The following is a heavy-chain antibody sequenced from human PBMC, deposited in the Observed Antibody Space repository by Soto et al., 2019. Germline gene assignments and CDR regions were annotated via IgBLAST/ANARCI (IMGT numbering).Heavy chain of an antibody. V-gene: IGHV3-49*04. Sequence: GGSLRLSCAASGFTFSSYAMSWVRQAPGKGLEWVGFIRSKAYGGTTEYAASVKGRFTISRDDSKSIAYLQMNSLKTEDTAVYYCTRGPYCSGGSCYSVSYYYYGMDVWGQGTTVTVSS. CDR1: GFTFSSYA. J-gene: IGHJ6*02. D-gene: IGHD2-15*01. CDR2: IRSKAYGGTT. CDR3: TRGPYCSGGSCYSVSYYYYGMDV.